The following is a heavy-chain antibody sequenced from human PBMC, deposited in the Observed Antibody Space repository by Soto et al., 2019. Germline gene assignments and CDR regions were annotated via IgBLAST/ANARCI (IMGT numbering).Heavy chain of an antibody. J-gene: IGHJ5*02. CDR1: GFTFSSYS. Sequence: PGGSLRLSCAASGFTFSSYSMNWVRQAPGKGLEWVANIKQDGGEKYYVDSVKGRFTISRDNAKNSLYLQMNSLRVEDTALYYCARRYSSSWSGFDPWGQGTLVTVSS. D-gene: IGHD6-13*01. CDR2: IKQDGGEK. CDR3: ARRYSSSWSGFDP. V-gene: IGHV3-7*01.